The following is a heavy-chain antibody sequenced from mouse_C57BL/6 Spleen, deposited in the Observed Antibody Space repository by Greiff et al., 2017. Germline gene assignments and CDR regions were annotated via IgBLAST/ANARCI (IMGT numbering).Heavy chain of an antibody. Sequence: DVKLVESGGDLVKPGGSLKLSCAASGFTFSSYGMSWVRQTPDKRLEWVATISSGGSYTYYPDSVKGRFTISRDNAKNTLYLQMSSLKSEDTAMYYCARHELGFDYWGQGTTLTVSS. CDR1: GFTFSSYG. D-gene: IGHD4-1*01. CDR2: ISSGGSYT. J-gene: IGHJ2*01. V-gene: IGHV5-6*02. CDR3: ARHELGFDY.